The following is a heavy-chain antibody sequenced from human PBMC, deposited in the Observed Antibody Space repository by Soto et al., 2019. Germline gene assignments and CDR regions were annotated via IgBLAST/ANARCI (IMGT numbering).Heavy chain of an antibody. V-gene: IGHV1-2*02. CDR3: ARVKWELLLFDY. Sequence: ASVKVSCKASGYTFTGYYMHWVRQAPGQGLEWMGWINPNSGGTNYAQKFQGRVTMTRDTSISTAYMELRRLRSDDTAVYYCARVKWELLLFDYWGQGTLVTVPS. CDR2: INPNSGGT. D-gene: IGHD1-26*01. CDR1: GYTFTGYY. J-gene: IGHJ4*02.